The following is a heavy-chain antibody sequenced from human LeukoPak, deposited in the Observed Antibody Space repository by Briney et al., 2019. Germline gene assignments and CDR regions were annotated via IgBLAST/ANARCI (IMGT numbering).Heavy chain of an antibody. J-gene: IGHJ4*02. Sequence: RGSLRLSCAASGFTFSSYEMNWVRQAPGKGLEWVSYISSSGSTIYYADSVKGRFTISRGNAKNSLYLQMNSLRAEDTAVYYCAKAPQPLRYFDWLLQPPEYWGQGTLVTVSS. CDR1: GFTFSSYE. V-gene: IGHV3-48*03. D-gene: IGHD3-9*01. CDR2: ISSSGSTI. CDR3: AKAPQPLRYFDWLLQPPEY.